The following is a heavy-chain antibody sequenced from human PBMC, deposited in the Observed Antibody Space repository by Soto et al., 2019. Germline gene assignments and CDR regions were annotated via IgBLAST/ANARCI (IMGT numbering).Heavy chain of an antibody. CDR3: AKENRPHFIVGATYDY. CDR1: GFTFDDYA. J-gene: IGHJ4*02. Sequence: EVQLVESGGVVVQPGGSLRLSCAASGFTFDDYAMHWVRQAPGKGLEWVSLISWDGGSTYYADSVKGRFTISRDNSKNSLYLQMNRLRAEDTALYYCAKENRPHFIVGATYDYWGQGTLVTVSS. D-gene: IGHD1-26*01. CDR2: ISWDGGST. V-gene: IGHV3-43D*04.